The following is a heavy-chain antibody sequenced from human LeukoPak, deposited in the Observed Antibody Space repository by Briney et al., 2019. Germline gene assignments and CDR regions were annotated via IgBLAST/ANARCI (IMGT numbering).Heavy chain of an antibody. Sequence: GASVKVSCKGSGYSFTGYYIHWVRQAPGQGLEWMGWIDPNSGDTNYAQKFQGRVTMTRDTSISAAYMELNRLGSDDAAVYYCAKSPRGYIEFWGQGTLVTVSS. CDR2: IDPNSGDT. J-gene: IGHJ4*02. D-gene: IGHD5-12*01. V-gene: IGHV1-2*02. CDR3: AKSPRGYIEF. CDR1: GYSFTGYY.